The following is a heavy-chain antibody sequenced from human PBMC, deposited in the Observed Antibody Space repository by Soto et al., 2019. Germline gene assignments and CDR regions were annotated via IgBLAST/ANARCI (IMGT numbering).Heavy chain of an antibody. Sequence: QPGGSLRLSCAASGFTFSSYSMNWVRQAPGKGLEWVSSISSSGDSTYYADSVKGRFTVSRDNSMNTLYMQMNSLRAEDTAVYYCARLYSSGWYGPGRYWGQGTLVTVSS. CDR3: ARLYSSGWYGPGRY. CDR1: GFTFSSYS. V-gene: IGHV3-23*01. D-gene: IGHD6-19*01. CDR2: ISSSGDST. J-gene: IGHJ4*02.